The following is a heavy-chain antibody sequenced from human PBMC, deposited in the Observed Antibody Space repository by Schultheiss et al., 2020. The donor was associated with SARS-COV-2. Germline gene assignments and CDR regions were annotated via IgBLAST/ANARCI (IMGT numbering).Heavy chain of an antibody. CDR2: LNQDGNVK. J-gene: IGHJ3*01. V-gene: IGHV3-7*03. CDR1: GFTFNHYW. CDR3: ARGGGAFDV. Sequence: GGSLRLSCAASGFTFNHYWMNFVRQAPGKGLEWVAILNQDGNVKYYVDSVEGRFTISRDSAKKSLYLQMNDLRAEDTAIYYCARGGGAFDVWGQGTMVTVAS. D-gene: IGHD3-10*01.